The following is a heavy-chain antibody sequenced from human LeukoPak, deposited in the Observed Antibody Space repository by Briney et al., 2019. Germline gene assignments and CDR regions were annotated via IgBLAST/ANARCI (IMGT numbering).Heavy chain of an antibody. CDR2: IYFSGGT. Sequence: PSETLSLPCTVSGGSVSSGSFYWSWIRQPPGKGLEWIGYIYFSGGTKYNPSLNSRVTISIDTSNNQFSLKLNSATAADTAVYYCARDDVPYSAWGQGTLVTVSS. CDR3: ARDDVPYSA. J-gene: IGHJ4*02. V-gene: IGHV4-61*01. D-gene: IGHD2-15*01. CDR1: GGSVSSGSFY.